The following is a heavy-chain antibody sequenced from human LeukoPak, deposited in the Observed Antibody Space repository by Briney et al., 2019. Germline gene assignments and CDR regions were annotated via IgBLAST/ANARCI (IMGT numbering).Heavy chain of an antibody. CDR3: ARVSGRLERQSDLDY. CDR2: ISGDSTYI. CDR1: GFTFASYS. Sequence: PGGSLRLSCAASGFTFASYSMNWVRQAPGKGLEWVSSISGDSTYIYNAGSVKGRFTISRDNAQASLYLQMISLRADNTAVYYCARVSGRLERQSDLDYWGQGTLVIVSS. V-gene: IGHV3-21*01. D-gene: IGHD1-1*01. J-gene: IGHJ4*02.